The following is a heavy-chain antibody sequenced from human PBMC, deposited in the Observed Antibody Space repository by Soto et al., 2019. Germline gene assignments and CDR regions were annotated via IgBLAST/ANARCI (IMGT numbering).Heavy chain of an antibody. Sequence: GGSLRLSCAASGFTFSSYGMHWVRQAPGKGLEWVAVISYDGSNKYYADSVKGRFTISRDNSKNTLYLQMNSLRAEDTAVYYCAKDTNSGVGPVVDYWGQGTMVTVSS. D-gene: IGHD1-26*01. J-gene: IGHJ4*02. CDR1: GFTFSSYG. CDR2: ISYDGSNK. CDR3: AKDTNSGVGPVVDY. V-gene: IGHV3-30*18.